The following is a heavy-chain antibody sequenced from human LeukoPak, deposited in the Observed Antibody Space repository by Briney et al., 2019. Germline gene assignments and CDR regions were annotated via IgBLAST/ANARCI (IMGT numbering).Heavy chain of an antibody. Sequence: ASVKVSCKASGYTFTSYGISWVRQAPGQGLEWMGWISAYNGNTNYAQKFQGRVTMTTDTSTSTAYMELRSLRSDDTAVYYCARALGIAAAEAFDIWGQGTMVTVSS. CDR3: ARALGIAAAEAFDI. CDR1: GYTFTSYG. CDR2: ISAYNGNT. V-gene: IGHV1-18*01. J-gene: IGHJ3*02. D-gene: IGHD6-13*01.